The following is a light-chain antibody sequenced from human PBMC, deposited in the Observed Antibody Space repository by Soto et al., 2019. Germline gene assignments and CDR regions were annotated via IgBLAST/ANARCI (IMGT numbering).Light chain of an antibody. CDR3: QQAYSFPIT. CDR1: QDIAGY. Sequence: DNQMTQSPSSLSASVGDRVTITFLASQDIAGYLAWYQHKPGRTPELLIHGASRLQSGVPARFSGSGSGTDFTLSINSLQPEDFATYYCQQAYSFPITFGQGTRLEIK. CDR2: GAS. J-gene: IGKJ5*01. V-gene: IGKV1-12*01.